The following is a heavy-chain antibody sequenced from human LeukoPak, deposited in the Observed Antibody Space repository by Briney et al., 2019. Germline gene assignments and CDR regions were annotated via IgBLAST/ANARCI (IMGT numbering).Heavy chain of an antibody. J-gene: IGHJ5*01. CDR1: GLTINNYA. Sequence: GGSRRLSCAASGLTINNYAMSWFRQPPGKGLEWVSILSASGGTIYYADSVKGRFTIPRDNSKNTLYLQMNSLRAEDTAVYYCAKKGVTVIGSNWFDSWGQGTLVTVSS. V-gene: IGHV3-23*01. CDR3: AKKGVTVIGSNWFDS. D-gene: IGHD4-11*01. CDR2: LSASGGTI.